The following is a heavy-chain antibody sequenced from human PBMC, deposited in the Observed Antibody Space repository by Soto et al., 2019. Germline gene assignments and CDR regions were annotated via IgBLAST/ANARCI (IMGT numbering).Heavy chain of an antibody. Sequence: GGSLRLSCAASGFSFRTYAMSWVRQAPGEGLEWVGRTRSKARSYTTEYAASVRGGFTISRDELKNSLYLQMNSLKTEDTALYYCVRGFNYFDIWGQGTMVNVSS. CDR1: GFSFRTYA. V-gene: IGHV3-72*01. CDR2: TRSKARSYTT. J-gene: IGHJ3*02. CDR3: VRGFNYFDI.